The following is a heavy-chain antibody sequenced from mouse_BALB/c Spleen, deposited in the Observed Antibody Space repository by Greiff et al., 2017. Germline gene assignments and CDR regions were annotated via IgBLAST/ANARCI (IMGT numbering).Heavy chain of an antibody. CDR3: ASHAMDY. CDR2: IDPANGNT. J-gene: IGHJ4*01. CDR1: GFNIKDTY. V-gene: IGHV14-3*02. Sequence: VQLKESGAELVKPGASVKLSCTASGFNIKDTYMHWVKQRPEQGLEWIGRIDPANGNTKYDPKFQGKATITADTSSNTAYLQLSSLTSEDTAVYYCASHAMDYWGQGTSVTVSS.